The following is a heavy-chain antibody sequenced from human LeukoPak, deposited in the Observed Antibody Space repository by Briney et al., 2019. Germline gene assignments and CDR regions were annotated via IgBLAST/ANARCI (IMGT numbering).Heavy chain of an antibody. CDR3: TSVSGWFGESTEIDY. V-gene: IGHV3-15*07. CDR2: IKSKSDGGTR. Sequence: GGSLRLSCAASGFTFTNAWMNWVRQAPGKGLEWVGRIKSKSDGGTRDYAAPVKGRFIISRDDSKNTLYLQMNSLKTEDTAVYYCTSVSGWFGESTEIDYWGQGTLVTVSS. J-gene: IGHJ4*02. D-gene: IGHD3-10*01. CDR1: GFTFTNAW.